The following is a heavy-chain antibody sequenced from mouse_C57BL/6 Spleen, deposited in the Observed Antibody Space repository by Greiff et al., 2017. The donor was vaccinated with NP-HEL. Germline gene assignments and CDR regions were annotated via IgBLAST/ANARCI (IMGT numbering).Heavy chain of an antibody. CDR2: IHPNSGST. V-gene: IGHV1-64*01. D-gene: IGHD1-1*01. CDR1: GYTFTSYW. Sequence: QVQLKQPGAELVKPGASVKLSCKASGYTFTSYWMHWVKQRPGQGLEWIGMIHPNSGSTNYNEKFKSKATLTVDKSSSTAYMQLSSLTSEDSAVYYCARGDYYGRSWYFDVWGTGTTVTVSS. J-gene: IGHJ1*03. CDR3: ARGDYYGRSWYFDV.